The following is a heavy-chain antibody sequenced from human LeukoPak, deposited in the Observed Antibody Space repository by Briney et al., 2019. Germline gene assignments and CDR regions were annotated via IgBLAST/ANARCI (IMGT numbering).Heavy chain of an antibody. V-gene: IGHV1-69*04. CDR3: ARDLVCTVNCKDS. D-gene: IGHD3/OR15-3a*01. Sequence: ASVKVSCKASGGTFSNDAISWVRQAPGQGLEWMGRVIPTLGIALYAQRFKGRVTITADKSTSTAYMELSSLTFEDTAVYFCARDLVCTVNCKDSWGQGTLVTVSS. J-gene: IGHJ5*01. CDR1: GGTFSNDA. CDR2: VIPTLGIA.